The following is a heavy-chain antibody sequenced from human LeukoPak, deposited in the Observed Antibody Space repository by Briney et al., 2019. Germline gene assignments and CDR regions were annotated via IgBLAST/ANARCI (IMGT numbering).Heavy chain of an antibody. J-gene: IGHJ4*02. D-gene: IGHD2-2*01. Sequence: ASVKVSCKASGYTFTSYYMHWVRQAPGQGLEWMGIINPSGGSTSYAQKFQGRVTMTRDMSTSTVYMELSSLGSEDTAVYYCARDSGGGLYGYQLLPLDYWGQGTLVTVSS. CDR1: GYTFTSYY. CDR3: ARDSGGGLYGYQLLPLDY. CDR2: INPSGGST. V-gene: IGHV1-46*01.